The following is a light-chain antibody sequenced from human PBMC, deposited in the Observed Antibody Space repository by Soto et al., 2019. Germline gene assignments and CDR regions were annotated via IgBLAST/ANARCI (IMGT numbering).Light chain of an antibody. Sequence: DIQMTQSPSTLSASVGDRVTITCRASETISSWLAWYQQKEGKAPKLLMYDASTLESGVPPRFSGSRSGTDFTLTITSLQPDDCGTYYCQQYHSFFSVTFGQGTKVDIK. V-gene: IGKV1-5*01. J-gene: IGKJ1*01. CDR3: QQYHSFFSVT. CDR2: DAS. CDR1: ETISSW.